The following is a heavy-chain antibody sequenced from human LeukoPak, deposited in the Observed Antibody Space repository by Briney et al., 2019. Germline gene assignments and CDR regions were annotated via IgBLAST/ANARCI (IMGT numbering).Heavy chain of an antibody. CDR3: AKSINYYNYYLDV. CDR1: GFIFSGYD. CDR2: ISGSGAST. Sequence: GGSLRLSCEASGFIFSGYDMNWVRQAPGKGLEWVSAISGSGASTNYADSVKGRFTISRDHSNNTLYLQMNSLRADDTAVYYCAKSINYYNYYLDVWGKGTTVTVSS. J-gene: IGHJ6*03. V-gene: IGHV3-23*01.